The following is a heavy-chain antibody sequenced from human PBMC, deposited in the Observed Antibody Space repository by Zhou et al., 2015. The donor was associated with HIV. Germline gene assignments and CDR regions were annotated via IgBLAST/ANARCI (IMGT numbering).Heavy chain of an antibody. Sequence: QVQLVESGGGVVQPGRSLRLSCAASGFTFSSYGMHWVRQAPGKGLEWVAVVSYDGTNKHYADSVKGRFTISRDNSKNTLYLQMNSLRAEDTAVYYCAKEAGYYDPYYFDYWGQGTLVTVSS. D-gene: IGHD3-3*01. CDR2: VSYDGTNK. V-gene: IGHV3-30*18. J-gene: IGHJ4*02. CDR1: GFTFSSYG. CDR3: AKEAGYYDPYYFDY.